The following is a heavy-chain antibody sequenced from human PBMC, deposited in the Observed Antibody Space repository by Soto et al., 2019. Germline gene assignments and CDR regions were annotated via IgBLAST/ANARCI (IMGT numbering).Heavy chain of an antibody. CDR3: ARAFRDTAMGHPNYFDY. CDR1: GYTFTSYY. V-gene: IGHV1-46*01. Sequence: GASVKVSCKASGYTFTSYYMHWVRQAPGQGLEWMGIINPSGGSTSYAQKFQGRVTMTRDTSTSTVYMELSSLRSEDTAVYYCARAFRDTAMGHPNYFDYWGQGTLVTVSS. J-gene: IGHJ4*02. CDR2: INPSGGST. D-gene: IGHD5-18*01.